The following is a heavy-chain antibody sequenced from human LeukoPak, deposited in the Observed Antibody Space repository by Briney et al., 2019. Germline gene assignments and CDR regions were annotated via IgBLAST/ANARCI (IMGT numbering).Heavy chain of an antibody. CDR2: INHSGST. CDR3: ASRSESSGWYRDY. D-gene: IGHD6-19*01. CDR1: GGSFSGYY. Sequence: SETLALTCAVYGGSFSGYYWSWIRQPPGKGLEWIGEINHSGSTNYNPSLKSRVTISVDTSKNQFSLKLSTVTAADTAVYYCASRSESSGWYRDYWGQGTLVTVSS. J-gene: IGHJ4*02. V-gene: IGHV4-34*01.